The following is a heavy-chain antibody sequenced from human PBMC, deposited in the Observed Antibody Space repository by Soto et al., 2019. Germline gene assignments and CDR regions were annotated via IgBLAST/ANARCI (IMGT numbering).Heavy chain of an antibody. V-gene: IGHV4-59*01. CDR2: IYYSGST. D-gene: IGHD6-19*01. CDR3: ARNKRARIAVAGPNFDY. J-gene: IGHJ4*02. Sequence: PSETLSLTCTVSGGSISRYYWSWILQPPGKGLEWIGYIYYSGSTNYNPSLKSRVTISVDTSKNQFSLKLSSVTAADTAVYYCARNKRARIAVAGPNFDYWGQGTLVTVSS. CDR1: GGSISRYY.